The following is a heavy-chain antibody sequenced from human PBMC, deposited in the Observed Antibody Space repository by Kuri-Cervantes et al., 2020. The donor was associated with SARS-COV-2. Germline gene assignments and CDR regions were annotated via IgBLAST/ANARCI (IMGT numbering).Heavy chain of an antibody. D-gene: IGHD3-10*01. CDR1: GYALTDYY. V-gene: IGHV1-2*04. CDR2: LNPNTGGT. Sequence: ASVKVSCKACGYALTDYYIHWVRQAPGQGLEWMGWLNPNTGGTNYAQKFQGWVTMTRDTSLTTAYMELTRLTSDDSAVYFCARGEAARGLMVVFKWRGAGPLHFWGQGTLVTVSS. J-gene: IGHJ4*02. CDR3: ARGEAARGLMVVFKWRGAGPLHF.